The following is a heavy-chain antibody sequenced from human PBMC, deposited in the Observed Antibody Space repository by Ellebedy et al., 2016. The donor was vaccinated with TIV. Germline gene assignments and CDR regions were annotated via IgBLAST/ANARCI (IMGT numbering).Heavy chain of an antibody. CDR2: IHSGGTI. J-gene: IGHJ4*02. Sequence: GGSLRLXXAASGFTVSTNYLSWVRQAPGKGLEWVSIIHSGGTIFYSDSVKGRFTISRDITKSTVYLQMDSLRAEDTAMYYCARAPTVTTILDCWGQGALVTVSS. V-gene: IGHV3-53*01. D-gene: IGHD4-11*01. CDR1: GFTVSTNY. CDR3: ARAPTVTTILDC.